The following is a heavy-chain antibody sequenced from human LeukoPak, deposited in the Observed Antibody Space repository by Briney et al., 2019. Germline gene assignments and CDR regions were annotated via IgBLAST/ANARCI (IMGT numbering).Heavy chain of an antibody. CDR3: ARDRIAAAGTRFDP. J-gene: IGHJ5*02. V-gene: IGHV4-31*03. D-gene: IGHD6-13*01. CDR2: IYYSGST. Sequence: PSETLSLTCTVSGGSISSGGYYWSWIRQHPGKGLEWIGYIYYSGSTYYNPSLKSRVTISVDTSKNQFSLKLSSVTAADTAVYYRARDRIAAAGTRFDPWGQGTLVTVSS. CDR1: GGSISSGGYY.